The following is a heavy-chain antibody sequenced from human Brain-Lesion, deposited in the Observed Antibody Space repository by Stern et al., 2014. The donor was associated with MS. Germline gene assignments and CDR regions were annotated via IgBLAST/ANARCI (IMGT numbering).Heavy chain of an antibody. CDR3: ARESTGDAFDI. V-gene: IGHV1-69*09. CDR1: GGTFSSYT. D-gene: IGHD3-10*01. J-gene: IGHJ3*02. Sequence: VQLVQSGAEVKKPGSSVKVSCKTSGGTFSSYTITWVRQAPGQGLEWMGRIISLLDIADYAQKFQGRVTITADKSTSTGYMELSSLRSEDTAVYYCARESTGDAFDIWGQGTMVTVSS. CDR2: IISLLDIA.